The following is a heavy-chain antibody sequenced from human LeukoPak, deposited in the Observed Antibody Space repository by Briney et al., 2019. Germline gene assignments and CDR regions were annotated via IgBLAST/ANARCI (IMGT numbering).Heavy chain of an antibody. CDR3: AKDYGDSAVYYYYCMDV. J-gene: IGHJ6*03. V-gene: IGHV3-11*04. CDR2: IGPSGTTV. CDR1: GFTFSDYY. D-gene: IGHD4-17*01. Sequence: ARGSVRLSCAASGFTFSDYYMSWIGQAPGKGLEWVSYIGPSGTTVFYADSVRGRFTISRDNSKNTLYLQMNSLRAEDTAVYYCAKDYGDSAVYYYYCMDVWGKGTTVTISS.